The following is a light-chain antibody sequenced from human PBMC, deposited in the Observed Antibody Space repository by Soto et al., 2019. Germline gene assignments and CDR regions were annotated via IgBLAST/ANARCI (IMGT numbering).Light chain of an antibody. V-gene: IGKV3-15*01. CDR2: GAS. CDR3: QQYNNWPPWT. J-gene: IGKJ1*01. Sequence: EIVMTQSPATLSVSPGERATPSCRVSQSVSSNLAWYQQKPGQAPRLHIYGASTRATGIPARFSGSGSGTEFTLTISSLQSEDFAGYYCQQYNNWPPWTFGEGTKVEIK. CDR1: QSVSSN.